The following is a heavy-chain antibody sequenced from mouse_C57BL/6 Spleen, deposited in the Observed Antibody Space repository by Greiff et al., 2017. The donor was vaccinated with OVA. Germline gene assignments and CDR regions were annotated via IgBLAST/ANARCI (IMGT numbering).Heavy chain of an antibody. Sequence: EVQLQQSGAELVRPGASVKLSCTASGFNIKDDYMHWVKQRPEQGLEWIGWIDPENGDTEYASKFQGKATITADTSSNTAYLQLSSLTSEDTAVYYCTTAGLGRAAYWGQGTLVTVSA. CDR3: TTAGLGRAAY. CDR2: IDPENGDT. V-gene: IGHV14-4*01. D-gene: IGHD4-1*01. J-gene: IGHJ3*01. CDR1: GFNIKDDY.